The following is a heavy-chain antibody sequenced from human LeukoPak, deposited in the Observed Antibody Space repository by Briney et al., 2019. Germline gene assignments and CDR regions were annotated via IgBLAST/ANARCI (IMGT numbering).Heavy chain of an antibody. V-gene: IGHV3-23*01. D-gene: IGHD1/OR15-1a*01. CDR2: ISGSGGST. CDR1: GFSFSSYA. J-gene: IGHJ4*02. Sequence: QPGGSLRLSCAASGFSFSSYAMSWVRQAPGKGLEWVSAISGSGGSTYYADSVKGRFTISRDNSKNTLYVQMNSLRAEDTAVYYCARRTALEQYFDYWGQGTLVTVSS. CDR3: ARRTALEQYFDY.